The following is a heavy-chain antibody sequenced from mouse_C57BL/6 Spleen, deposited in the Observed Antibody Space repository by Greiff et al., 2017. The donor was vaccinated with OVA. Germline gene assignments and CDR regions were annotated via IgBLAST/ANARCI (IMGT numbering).Heavy chain of an antibody. CDR2: IDPSDSYT. J-gene: IGHJ3*01. Sequence: QVQLQQPGAELVMPGASVKLSCKASGYTFTSYWMHWVKQRPGQGLAWIGEIDPSDSYTNYNQKFKGKSPLTVDKSSSTAYMQLSSLTSEDSAVYYCARGGPLAWFAYWGQGTLVTVSA. V-gene: IGHV1-69*01. CDR3: ARGGPLAWFAY. CDR1: GYTFTSYW.